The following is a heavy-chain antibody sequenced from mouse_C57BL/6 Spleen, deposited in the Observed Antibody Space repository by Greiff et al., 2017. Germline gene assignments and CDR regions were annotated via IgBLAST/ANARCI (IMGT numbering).Heavy chain of an antibody. CDR1: GYTFTSYW. CDR3: ARALRSPFDY. V-gene: IGHV1-50*01. Sequence: QVQLKQPGAELVKPGASVKLSCKASGYTFTSYWMQWVKQRPGQGLEWIGEIDPSDSYTNYNQKFKGKATLTVDTSSSTAYMQLSSLTSEDSAVYYCARALRSPFDYWGQGTTLTVSS. CDR2: IDPSDSYT. D-gene: IGHD1-1*01. J-gene: IGHJ2*01.